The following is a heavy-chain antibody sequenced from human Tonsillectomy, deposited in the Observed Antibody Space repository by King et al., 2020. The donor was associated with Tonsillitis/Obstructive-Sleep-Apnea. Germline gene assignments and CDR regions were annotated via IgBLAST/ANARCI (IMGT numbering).Heavy chain of an antibody. Sequence: QLQESGPGLVKPSETLSLTCTVSGGSISSYYWSWIRQPPGKGLEWLGYINYSGSTNYNPPLKSRVTISVDTAKNQFSLKLSTVTAADTAVYYCAREEGYCRGDSCYFDGYFDLWGRGTLLTVSS. CDR1: GGSISSYY. D-gene: IGHD2-15*01. J-gene: IGHJ2*01. CDR3: AREEGYCRGDSCYFDGYFDL. CDR2: INYSGST. V-gene: IGHV4-59*01.